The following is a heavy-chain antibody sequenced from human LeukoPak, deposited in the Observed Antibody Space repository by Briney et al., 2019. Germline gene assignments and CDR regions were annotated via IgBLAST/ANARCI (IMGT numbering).Heavy chain of an antibody. D-gene: IGHD4-17*01. CDR2: ISISGTTI. CDR1: GFTFSDYY. CDR3: ARQDYGDSDAFDI. Sequence: GGSLRLSRAASGFTFSDYYMSWIRQAPGKGLEWVSYISISGTTIYYTDSVKGRFTISRDNAKNSLYLQMNSLRAEDAAVYYCARQDYGDSDAFDIWGQGTMVTVSS. V-gene: IGHV3-11*04. J-gene: IGHJ3*02.